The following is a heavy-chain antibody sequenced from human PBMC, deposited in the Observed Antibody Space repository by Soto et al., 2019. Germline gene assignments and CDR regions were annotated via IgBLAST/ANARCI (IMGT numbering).Heavy chain of an antibody. J-gene: IGHJ4*02. CDR3: GTTFEY. V-gene: IGHV3-74*01. CDR2: INNDGSRT. D-gene: IGHD1-26*01. CDR1: VFTFSNYW. Sequence: WWSLRLSCSASVFTFSNYWIHWVRQVPGEGLVWVSSINNDGSRTWYADSVRGRIAMSRDNARNLVSLQMNSLRAEDTAVYYCGTTFEYWGQGALVTVSS.